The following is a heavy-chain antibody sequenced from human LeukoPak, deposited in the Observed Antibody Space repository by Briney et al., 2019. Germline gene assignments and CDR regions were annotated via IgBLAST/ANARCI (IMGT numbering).Heavy chain of an antibody. Sequence: GGSLRLSCAASGFTFSSYAMSWVRQAPGKGLEWVSAISGSGGSTYYADSVKGRFTISRDKSKNTLYLQTNSLRADDTAVYYCAKERGSGWYPIDYWGQGTLVTVSS. CDR1: GFTFSSYA. V-gene: IGHV3-23*01. J-gene: IGHJ4*02. CDR2: ISGSGGST. D-gene: IGHD6-19*01. CDR3: AKERGSGWYPIDY.